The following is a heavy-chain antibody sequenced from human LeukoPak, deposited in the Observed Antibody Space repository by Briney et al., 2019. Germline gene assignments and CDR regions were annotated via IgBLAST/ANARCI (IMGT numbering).Heavy chain of an antibody. CDR1: GFTFSSYA. D-gene: IGHD2-21*02. CDR2: ISYDGSNK. CDR3: ASAVRDCGGDCYAPFQH. J-gene: IGHJ1*01. V-gene: IGHV3-30-3*01. Sequence: PGGSLRLSCAASGFTFSSYAMHWVRQAPGKGLEWVAIISYDGSNKYYTDSVKGRFTISRDNAKNSLYLQMNSLRAEDTAVYYCASAVRDCGGDCYAPFQHWGQGTLVTVSS.